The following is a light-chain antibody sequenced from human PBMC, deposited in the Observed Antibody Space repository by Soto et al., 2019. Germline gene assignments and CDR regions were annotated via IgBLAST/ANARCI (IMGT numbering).Light chain of an antibody. CDR2: DVS. CDR1: SCDVGGYNY. Sequence: QSLLTNPASVSGSPGQSITISCAGTSCDVGGYNYVSWYQQHPGKAPKLMIYDVSNRPSGVSNRFSGSKSGNTASLTISGLQAEDGADYYCSSYTSSSTLFGTGTKVTGL. CDR3: SSYTSSSTL. J-gene: IGLJ1*01. V-gene: IGLV2-14*01.